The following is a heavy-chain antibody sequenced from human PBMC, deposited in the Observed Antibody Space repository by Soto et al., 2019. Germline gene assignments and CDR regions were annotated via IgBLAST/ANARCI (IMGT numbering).Heavy chain of an antibody. V-gene: IGHV1-8*01. CDR3: ARGRPWLRYLDLADAFDI. J-gene: IGHJ3*02. D-gene: IGHD3-9*01. CDR1: GYTFTSYD. CDR2: MNPNSGNT. Sequence: ASVKVSCKASGYTFTSYDINWVRQATGQGLEWMGWMNPNSGNTGYAQKFQGRVTMTRNTSISTAYMELSSLRSEDTAVYYCARGRPWLRYLDLADAFDIWGQGTMVTVSS.